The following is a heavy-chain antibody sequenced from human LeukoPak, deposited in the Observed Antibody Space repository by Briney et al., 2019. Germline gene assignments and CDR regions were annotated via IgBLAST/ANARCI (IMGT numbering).Heavy chain of an antibody. Sequence: SETLPLTCAVYGGSFSGYYWSWIRQPPGKGLEWIGEINHSGSTNYNPSLKSRVTISVDTSKNQFSLKLSSVTAADTAVYYCARERKGIAALDYWGQGTLVTVSS. CDR3: ARERKGIAALDY. J-gene: IGHJ4*02. D-gene: IGHD6-13*01. V-gene: IGHV4-34*01. CDR1: GGSFSGYY. CDR2: INHSGST.